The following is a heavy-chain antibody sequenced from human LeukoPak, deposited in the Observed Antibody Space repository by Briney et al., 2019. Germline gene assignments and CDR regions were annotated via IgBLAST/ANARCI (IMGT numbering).Heavy chain of an antibody. CDR2: ISWNSGSI. J-gene: IGHJ4*02. V-gene: IGHV3-9*01. Sequence: GGSLRLSCAASGFTFDDYAMHWVRQAPGKGLEWVSGISWNSGSIGYADSVKGRFTISRDNAKNSLYLQMNSLRAEDTALYYCAKDRIASTYYSSGWSFGYWGQGTLVTVSS. CDR3: AKDRIASTYYSSGWSFGY. CDR1: GFTFDDYA. D-gene: IGHD6-19*01.